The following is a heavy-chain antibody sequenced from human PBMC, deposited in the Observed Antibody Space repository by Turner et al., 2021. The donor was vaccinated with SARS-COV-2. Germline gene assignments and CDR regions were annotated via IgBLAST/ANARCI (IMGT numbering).Heavy chain of an antibody. V-gene: IGHV3-9*01. CDR1: GFTFDDYA. J-gene: IGHJ4*02. CDR3: AKDTRRVAGLIKVKGGSTSGHYETKTGQFDY. D-gene: IGHD6-19*01. Sequence: EVQLVESGGGLVQPGRSLRLSCAASGFTFDDYAVHWIRQAPGKGLEWVSSITWNSRNIDYADSVKGRLTISRDNAKKSLYLQMNILRAEDTAMYYCAKDTRRVAGLIKVKGGSTSGHYETKTGQFDYWGQGTLVTVS. CDR2: ITWNSRNI.